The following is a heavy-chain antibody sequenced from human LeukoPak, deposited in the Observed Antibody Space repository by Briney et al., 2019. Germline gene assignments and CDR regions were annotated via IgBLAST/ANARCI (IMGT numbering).Heavy chain of an antibody. D-gene: IGHD4-17*01. J-gene: IGHJ6*03. Sequence: ASVKVSCKASGYTFTGYYFHWVRQAPGQGLEWMGWINPNTAGTNYAQKFLGRVTLTWDSFISTAYMELNRLTSDDTAVYYCATSDGDYTAGYYYMGVWGKGTSVTVSS. CDR1: GYTFTGYY. CDR3: ATSDGDYTAGYYYMGV. V-gene: IGHV1-2*02. CDR2: INPNTAGT.